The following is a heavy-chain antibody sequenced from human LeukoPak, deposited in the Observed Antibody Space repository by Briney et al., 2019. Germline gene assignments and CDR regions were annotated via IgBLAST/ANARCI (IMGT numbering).Heavy chain of an antibody. CDR3: VRHFPSGGSYIWFDP. J-gene: IGHJ5*02. D-gene: IGHD2-15*01. V-gene: IGHV4-39*01. CDR1: GGSISNSFY. CDR2: IYYTGNT. Sequence: SETLSLTCTASGGSISNSFYWGWIRQPPGKGLEWIGSIYYTGNTYYNPSLKSRVTISVDTSKRQFSLKLSSVTAADTAVYYCVRHFPSGGSYIWFDPWGQGTLVTVSS.